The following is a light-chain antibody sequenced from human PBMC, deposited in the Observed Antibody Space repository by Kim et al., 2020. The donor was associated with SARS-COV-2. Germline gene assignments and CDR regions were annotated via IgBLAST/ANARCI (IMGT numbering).Light chain of an antibody. CDR2: YDR. Sequence: VSVVQAKTASITCGGNNIGSKSVHWYQQRPGQAPVLVIYYDRDRPSEIPERFSGSNSGNTATLTISRVEAGDEADYYCQVWDTSGDHVVFGGGTQLTVL. CDR3: QVWDTSGDHVV. V-gene: IGLV3-21*04. CDR1: NIGSKS. J-gene: IGLJ3*02.